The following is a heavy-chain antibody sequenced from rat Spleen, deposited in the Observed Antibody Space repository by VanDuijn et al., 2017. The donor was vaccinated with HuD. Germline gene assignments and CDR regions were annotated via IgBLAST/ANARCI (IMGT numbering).Heavy chain of an antibody. CDR2: ITYDGDTT. J-gene: IGHJ2*01. D-gene: IGHD1-11*01. CDR1: GFTFSDYY. V-gene: IGHV5-20*01. Sequence: EVQLVESGGDLVQPGRSLKLSCAASGFTFSDYYMAWVRQAPTTGLEWVASITYDGDTTYYRESVKGRFTISRDIAKSTLYLQMDSLGSEDTATYYCARRHYGYTDYFDYWGQGVMVTVSS. CDR3: ARRHYGYTDYFDY.